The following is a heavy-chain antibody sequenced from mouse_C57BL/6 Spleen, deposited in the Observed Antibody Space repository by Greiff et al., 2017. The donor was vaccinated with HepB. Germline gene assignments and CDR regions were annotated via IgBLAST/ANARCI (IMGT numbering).Heavy chain of an antibody. CDR3: AIYSNYGGYAMDY. D-gene: IGHD2-5*01. Sequence: VQRVESGPGLVAPSQSLSITCTVSGFSFTSYAISWVRQPPGKGLEWLGVIWTGGGTNYNSALKSRLSISKDNTKSQVFLKMNSLQTDDTARYYCAIYSNYGGYAMDYWGQGTSVTVSS. V-gene: IGHV2-9-1*01. CDR1: GFSFTSYA. CDR2: IWTGGGT. J-gene: IGHJ4*01.